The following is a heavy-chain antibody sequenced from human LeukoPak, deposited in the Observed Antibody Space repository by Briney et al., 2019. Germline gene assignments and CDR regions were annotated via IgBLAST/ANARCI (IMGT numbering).Heavy chain of an antibody. Sequence: SETLSLTCTVSGGCISSVAYYWGWIRQPPGKGLEWIATIHNTGSTYYNPSLKSRITISIDASRNQISLELNSVTAADTAIYYCAKSHLGVPHDYWGQGTLVTVSS. D-gene: IGHD3-3*01. CDR1: GGCISSVAYY. CDR2: IHNTGST. J-gene: IGHJ4*02. V-gene: IGHV4-39*01. CDR3: AKSHLGVPHDY.